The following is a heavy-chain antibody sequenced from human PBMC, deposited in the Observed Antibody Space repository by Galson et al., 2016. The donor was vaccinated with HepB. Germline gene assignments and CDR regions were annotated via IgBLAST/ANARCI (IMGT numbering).Heavy chain of an antibody. CDR1: GLTFSNYA. CDR2: LSGSGDSK. J-gene: IGHJ4*02. D-gene: IGHD3-10*01. V-gene: IGHV3-23*01. CDR3: TGDY. Sequence: SLRLSCAASGLTFSNYAMSWVRQAPGKGLEWVSSLSGSGDSKLYTESVRGRFTISRDNSRNTLFLQMNSLRVDDTAVYYCTGDYWGQGTRVTVSS.